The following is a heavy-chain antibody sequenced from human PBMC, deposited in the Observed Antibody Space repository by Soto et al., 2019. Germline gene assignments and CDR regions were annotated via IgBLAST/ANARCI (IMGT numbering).Heavy chain of an antibody. CDR1: GYTFTSYG. Sequence: ASMKVSCKASGYTFTSYGISWVRQAPGQGLEWMGWISAYNGNTNYAQKLQGRVTMTTDTSTSTAYMELRSLRSDDTAVYYCARDLRGSSSWYVDNWFDPWGQGTLVTVSS. V-gene: IGHV1-18*01. CDR3: ARDLRGSSSWYVDNWFDP. D-gene: IGHD6-13*01. CDR2: ISAYNGNT. J-gene: IGHJ5*02.